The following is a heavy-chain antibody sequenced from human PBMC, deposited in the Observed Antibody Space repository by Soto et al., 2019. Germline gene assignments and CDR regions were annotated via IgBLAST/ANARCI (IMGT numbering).Heavy chain of an antibody. CDR1: GFTFSSYA. CDR2: ISYDGSNK. CDR3: AREIIAAAHYFDY. D-gene: IGHD6-13*01. J-gene: IGHJ4*02. V-gene: IGHV3-30-3*01. Sequence: GGSLRLSCAASGFTFSSYAMHWVRQAPGKGLEWVAVISYDGSNKYYADSVKGRFTISRDNSKNTLYLQMNSLRAEDTAVYYCAREIIAAAHYFDYWGQGTLVTVSS.